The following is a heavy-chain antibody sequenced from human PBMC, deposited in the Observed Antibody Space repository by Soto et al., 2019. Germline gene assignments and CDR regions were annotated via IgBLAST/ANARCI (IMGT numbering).Heavy chain of an antibody. CDR1: GYTFTGYY. J-gene: IGHJ6*02. Sequence: QVQLVQSGAEVKKPGASVKVSCKASGYTFTGYYMHWVRQAPGQGLEWMGWINPNSGGTNYAQKFQGWVNRTRDTSISTAYMELSRLRSDDTAVYYCARMGNPYSSRPTYYYYYYGMDVWGQGTTVTVSS. CDR3: ARMGNPYSSRPTYYYYYYGMDV. CDR2: INPNSGGT. D-gene: IGHD6-13*01. V-gene: IGHV1-2*04.